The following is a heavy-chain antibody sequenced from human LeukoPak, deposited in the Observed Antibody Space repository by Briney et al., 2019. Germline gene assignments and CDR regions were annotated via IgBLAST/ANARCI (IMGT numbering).Heavy chain of an antibody. CDR3: ASMYSSSSYYFDY. CDR2: IYYSGST. D-gene: IGHD6-13*01. CDR1: GGSISSGSYY. V-gene: IGHV4-61*10. Sequence: SETLSLTCTVSGGSISSGSYYWSWVRQPAGTGLEWIGYIYYSGSTYYNPSLKGRVTISVDTSKNQFSLKLSSVTAADTAIYYCASMYSSSSYYFDYWGQGTLVTVSS. J-gene: IGHJ4*02.